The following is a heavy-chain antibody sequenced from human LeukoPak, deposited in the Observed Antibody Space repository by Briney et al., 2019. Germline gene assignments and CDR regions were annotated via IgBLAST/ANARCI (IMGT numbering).Heavy chain of an antibody. D-gene: IGHD3-16*01. CDR3: ARFGREVYYYYYMDV. J-gene: IGHJ6*03. CDR2: ISSSSSYI. V-gene: IGHV3-21*01. CDR1: GFTFSSYS. Sequence: PGGSLRLSCAASGFTFSSYSMNWVRQAPGKGLEWVSSISSSSSYIYYADSVKGRFTIPRDNAKNSLYLQMNSLRAEDTAVYYCARFGREVYYYYYMDVWGKGTTVTVSS.